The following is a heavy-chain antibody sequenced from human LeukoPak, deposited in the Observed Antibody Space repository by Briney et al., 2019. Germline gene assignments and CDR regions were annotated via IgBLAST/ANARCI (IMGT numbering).Heavy chain of an antibody. Sequence: GGSLRLSCAASGFTFTNYWMSWVRQAPGKGLEWVANIKEDGSDKYYVDSVKGRFTVSRGNAKNSLYLQMNSLRDEDTAVYYCARYCSSTSCIDYWGQGTLVTVSS. CDR2: IKEDGSDK. CDR1: GFTFTNYW. J-gene: IGHJ4*02. CDR3: ARYCSSTSCIDY. D-gene: IGHD2-2*01. V-gene: IGHV3-7*01.